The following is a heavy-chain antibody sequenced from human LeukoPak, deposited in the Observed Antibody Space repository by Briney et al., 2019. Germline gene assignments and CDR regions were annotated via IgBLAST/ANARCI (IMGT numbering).Heavy chain of an antibody. CDR2: ITYSCRHI. Sequence: PGGSLRLSCAASGFTFYDHAMHGVRQARGKGREWVWSITYSCRHIYYADSVKGRLISSRDNAKNSLYLQLNSLTVEDTAVYYCARVSREYGDLDAWGQGTLVTVSS. CDR1: GFTFYDHA. V-gene: IGHV3-21*01. J-gene: IGHJ5*02. CDR3: ARVSREYGDLDA. D-gene: IGHD4-17*01.